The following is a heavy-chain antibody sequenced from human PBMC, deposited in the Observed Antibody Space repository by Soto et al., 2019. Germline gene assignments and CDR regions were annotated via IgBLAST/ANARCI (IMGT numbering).Heavy chain of an antibody. D-gene: IGHD3-9*01. CDR2: INHSGST. CDR1: GGSFSGYY. J-gene: IGHJ6*02. V-gene: IGHV4-34*01. CDR3: ARDFKRYDILTGTYYYYGMDV. Sequence: PSETLSLTCAVYGGSFSGYYWSWIRQPPGKGLEWIGEINHSGSTNYNPSLKSRVTISVDTSKNQFSLKLSSVTAGDTAVYYCARDFKRYDILTGTYYYYGMDVWGQGTTVTVSS.